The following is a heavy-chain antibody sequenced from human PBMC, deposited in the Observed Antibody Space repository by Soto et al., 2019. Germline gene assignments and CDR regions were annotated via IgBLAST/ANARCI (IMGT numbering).Heavy chain of an antibody. V-gene: IGHV1-18*01. CDR3: VRLAPDGYFDY. D-gene: IGHD5-12*01. Sequence: QVQLVQSGTEVKRPGASVNVSCQTSGYIFNRNGISWVRQAPGQGLEWMGWISPYNGDTNFAQKLQGRVTMTTDTSTRTVFMALRSLRSDDTAIYYCVRLAPDGYFDYWGRGTLVTVSS. CDR1: GYIFNRNG. J-gene: IGHJ4*02. CDR2: ISPYNGDT.